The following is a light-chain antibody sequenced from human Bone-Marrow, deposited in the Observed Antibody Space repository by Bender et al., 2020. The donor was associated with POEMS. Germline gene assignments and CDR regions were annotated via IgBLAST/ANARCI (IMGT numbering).Light chain of an antibody. CDR3: SSYTSNTLFV. Sequence: QSVLTQPPSVSGTPGQRVTISCSGSGSNIGGYPVNWYQQLPGTAPRLLIYTNNERPSGVPDRFSGSKSGTSASLAITGLQSEDEADYYCSSYTSNTLFVFGTGTKVTVL. CDR1: GSNIGGYP. J-gene: IGLJ1*01. V-gene: IGLV1-44*01. CDR2: TNN.